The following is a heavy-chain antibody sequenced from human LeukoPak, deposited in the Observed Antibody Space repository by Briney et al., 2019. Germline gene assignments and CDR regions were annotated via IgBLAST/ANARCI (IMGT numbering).Heavy chain of an antibody. CDR1: GYTFTGYY. CDR2: INPNSGGT. CDR3: ATARLLWFGELYYMDV. D-gene: IGHD3-10*01. Sequence: GASVKVSCKASGYTFTGYYMHWVRQAPGQGLEWMGWINPNSGGTNYAQKFQGRVTMTRDTSISTAYMELSRLRSDDTAVYYCATARLLWFGELYYMDVWGKGTTVTVSS. J-gene: IGHJ6*03. V-gene: IGHV1-2*02.